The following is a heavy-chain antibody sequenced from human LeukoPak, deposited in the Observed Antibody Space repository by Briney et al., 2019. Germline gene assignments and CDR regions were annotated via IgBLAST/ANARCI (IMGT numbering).Heavy chain of an antibody. J-gene: IGHJ5*02. D-gene: IGHD6-13*01. CDR2: IYYSGNN. CDR1: GGSISSSNYH. Sequence: SETLSLTCTVSGGSISSSNYHWPWIRQPPGKGLEWIGTIYYSGNNYHNPSLKSRVTISVDTSKNQFSLKLSSVTAADTAVYYCARQASSSWFARFDPWGQGTLVTVSS. V-gene: IGHV4-39*01. CDR3: ARQASSSWFARFDP.